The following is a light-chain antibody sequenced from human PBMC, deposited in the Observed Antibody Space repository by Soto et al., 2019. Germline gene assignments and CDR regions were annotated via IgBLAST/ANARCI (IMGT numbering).Light chain of an antibody. J-gene: IGKJ4*01. CDR1: QSVSSGY. CDR3: QQYGSSLLT. CDR2: GAS. Sequence: EIVLTQSPDTLSLSPGERATLSCRASQSVSSGYLAWYQQKPGQAPRLLIYGASSRATGIPDRFSGSGSGTDFTLTIRRLEPEDFALYYCQQYGSSLLTFGGGTKVEIK. V-gene: IGKV3-20*01.